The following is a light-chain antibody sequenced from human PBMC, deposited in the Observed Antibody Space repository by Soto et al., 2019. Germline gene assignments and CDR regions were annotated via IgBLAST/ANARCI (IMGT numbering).Light chain of an antibody. CDR2: DAS. J-gene: IGKJ1*01. CDR3: QQYNNWPT. Sequence: DIQMTQSPSTLSASVGDRVTITCRASQSISSWLAWYQQKPGKPPKLLMYDASSLESGVPPRFSGSGSGTDFTLSISSLQPEDFAVYYCQQYNNWPTFGQGTKVDIK. V-gene: IGKV1-5*01. CDR1: QSISSW.